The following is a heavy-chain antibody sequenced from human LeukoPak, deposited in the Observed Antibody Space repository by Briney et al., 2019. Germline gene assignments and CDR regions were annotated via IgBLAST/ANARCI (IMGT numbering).Heavy chain of an antibody. J-gene: IGHJ5*02. V-gene: IGHV3-48*03. CDR2: ISSSGSTI. Sequence: GGSLRLSCAASGFTFSSYEVSWVRQAPGKGLEWVSYISSSGSTIYYADSVKGRFTISRDNAKNSLYLQMNSLRAEDTAVYYCARGLDDYYGSGSYYNVGNWFDPWGQGTLVTVSS. D-gene: IGHD3-10*01. CDR1: GFTFSSYE. CDR3: ARGLDDYYGSGSYYNVGNWFDP.